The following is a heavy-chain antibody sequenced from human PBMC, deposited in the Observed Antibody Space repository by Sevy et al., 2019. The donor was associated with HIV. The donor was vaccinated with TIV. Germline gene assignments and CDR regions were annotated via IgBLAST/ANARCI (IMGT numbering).Heavy chain of an antibody. CDR1: GFTFSSYS. D-gene: IGHD2-2*01. J-gene: IGHJ4*02. CDR2: ISSSSSTI. CDR3: ARGRIVVVPAAILY. V-gene: IGHV3-48*02. Sequence: GGSLRLSCAASGFTFSSYSMNWVRHAPGKGLEWVSYISSSSSTIYYADSVKGRFTISRDNAKNSLYLQMNSLRDEDTAVYYCARGRIVVVPAAILYWGQGTLVTVSS.